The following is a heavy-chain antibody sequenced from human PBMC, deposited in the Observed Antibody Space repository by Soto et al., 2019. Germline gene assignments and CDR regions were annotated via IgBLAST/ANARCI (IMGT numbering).Heavy chain of an antibody. V-gene: IGHV3-23*01. CDR2: ISGSGGST. Sequence: GESLKISCAASGFTFSSYAMSWVRQAPGKGLEWVSAISGSGGSTYYADSVKGRFTISRDNSKNTLYLQMNSLRAEDTAVYYCAKTVGKSKCSDYWGQGTLVTVSS. CDR3: AKTVGKSKCSDY. CDR1: GFTFSSYA. J-gene: IGHJ4*02. D-gene: IGHD3-16*01.